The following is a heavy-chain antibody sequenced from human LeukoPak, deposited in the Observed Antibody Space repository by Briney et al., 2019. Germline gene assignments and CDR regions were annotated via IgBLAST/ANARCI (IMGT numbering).Heavy chain of an antibody. D-gene: IGHD2/OR15-2a*01. CDR2: INPDGIKR. J-gene: IGHJ4*02. Sequence: GGSLRLSCAVSGLTFSSSWMDWVRQAPGKGLEWVASINPDGIKRYSADSVKGRFTISRDNARNSLCLQMDSLRVEGTAFYYCARDLAFSRLDYWGQGVLVTVSS. CDR1: GLTFSSSW. CDR3: ARDLAFSRLDY. V-gene: IGHV3-7*01.